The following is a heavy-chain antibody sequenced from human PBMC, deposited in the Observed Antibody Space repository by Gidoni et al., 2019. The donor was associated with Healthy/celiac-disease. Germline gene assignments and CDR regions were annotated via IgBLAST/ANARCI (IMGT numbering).Heavy chain of an antibody. CDR2: IWYDGSNK. V-gene: IGHV3-33*01. Sequence: QVQLVESGGGVVQPGRSLRLSCAASGFTFSSYGMHWVRQAPGKGLEWVAVIWYDGSNKYYADSVKGRFTISRNNSKNTLYLQMNSLRAEDTAVYYCARDGTYSSSCPDYWGQGTLVTVSS. CDR3: ARDGTYSSSCPDY. CDR1: GFTFSSYG. J-gene: IGHJ4*02. D-gene: IGHD6-13*01.